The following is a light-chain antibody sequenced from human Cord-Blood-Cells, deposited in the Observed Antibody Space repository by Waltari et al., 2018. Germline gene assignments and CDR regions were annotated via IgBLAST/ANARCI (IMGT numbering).Light chain of an antibody. Sequence: QSALTQPASVSGSHGQSITISCTGTSSDVGGYNYVSWYQQHPGKAPKLMIYEVSNRPSGVSNLFSGSKSGNTASLTISGLQAEDEADYYCSSYTSSSTPHVFGTGTKVTVL. CDR2: EVS. J-gene: IGLJ1*01. CDR1: SSDVGGYNY. CDR3: SSYTSSSTPHV. V-gene: IGLV2-14*01.